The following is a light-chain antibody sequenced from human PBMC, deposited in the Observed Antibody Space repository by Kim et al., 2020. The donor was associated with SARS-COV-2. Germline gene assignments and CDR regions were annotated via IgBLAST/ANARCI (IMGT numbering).Light chain of an antibody. Sequence: VSPGERATLSCRASQSVGSKLAWYQQKPGQGPRLLIYGASTRATGIPAGFSGSGSGTEFTLTISRLQSEDFAVYYCQHYYNWPRTFGQGTKVDIK. CDR3: QHYYNWPRT. J-gene: IGKJ1*01. CDR2: GAS. CDR1: QSVGSK. V-gene: IGKV3-15*01.